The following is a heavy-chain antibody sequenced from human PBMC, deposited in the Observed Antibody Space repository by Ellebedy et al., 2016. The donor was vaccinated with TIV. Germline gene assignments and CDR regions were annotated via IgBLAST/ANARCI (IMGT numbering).Heavy chain of an antibody. D-gene: IGHD1-26*01. CDR1: GFTFSDHY. CDR2: TRNKANSYST. CDR3: ARSGSYLGFDY. V-gene: IGHV3-72*01. J-gene: IGHJ4*02. Sequence: GESLKISCAASGFTFSDHYMDWVRQAPGKGLEWVGRTRNKANSYSTEYAASVKGRFTISRDDSKNSLYLQMNSLKSEDTALYYRARSGSYLGFDYWGQGTLVTVSS.